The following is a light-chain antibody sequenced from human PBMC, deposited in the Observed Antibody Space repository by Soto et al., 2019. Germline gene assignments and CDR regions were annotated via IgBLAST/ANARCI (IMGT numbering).Light chain of an antibody. V-gene: IGKV3-15*01. CDR2: GAS. CDR3: HQYNNSPPFT. CDR1: QSVSSN. Sequence: EIVMTQSPATLSVSPGERATLSCRASQSVSSNLAWYQQKPGQAPRLLIYGASTRATGIPARFSGSGSGTDFTLTITSLHSEDFAVYYCHQYNNSPPFTFGQGTNVQLK. J-gene: IGKJ1*01.